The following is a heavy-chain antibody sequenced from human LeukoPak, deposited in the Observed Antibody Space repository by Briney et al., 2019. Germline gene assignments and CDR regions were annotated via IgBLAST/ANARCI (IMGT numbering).Heavy chain of an antibody. Sequence: GGSLRLSCAASGVTLSSYAMSWARQAPGKGLEWVSGISSSGSGGNTYYADSVKGRFTISRDSSKNTLFLHMNTLRAEDTAIYYCAKDRTXGASXXYFDXXXXGTLVTVSS. J-gene: IGHJ2*01. CDR1: GVTLSSYA. V-gene: IGHV3-23*01. CDR3: AKDRTXGASXXYFDX. CDR2: ISSSGSGGNT. D-gene: IGHD1-26*01.